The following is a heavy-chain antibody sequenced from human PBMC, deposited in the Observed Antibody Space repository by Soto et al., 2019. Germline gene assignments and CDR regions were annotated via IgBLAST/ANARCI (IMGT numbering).Heavy chain of an antibody. V-gene: IGHV1-18*01. CDR3: ARGGAAAGHYGMDV. D-gene: IGHD6-13*01. CDR2: ISAYNGHT. Sequence: GQGLEWMGWISAYNGHTNYAQXXHGRVTMTTDTSTSTAYMELRSLRSEDTAVYYCARGGAAAGHYGMDVWGQGTTVTVSS. J-gene: IGHJ6*02.